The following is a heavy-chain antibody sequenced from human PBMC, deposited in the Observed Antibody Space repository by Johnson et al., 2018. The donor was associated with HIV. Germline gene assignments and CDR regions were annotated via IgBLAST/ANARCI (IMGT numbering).Heavy chain of an antibody. CDR1: GFTFSTYG. D-gene: IGHD6-6*01. CDR3: ARSYSSSSHDAFDI. J-gene: IGHJ3*02. CDR2: ISYDGTYE. Sequence: QVQLVESGGGVVQPGTSLRLSCAASGFTFSTYGMHWVRQAPGKGLEWVAVISYDGTYELYADSVKGRFTISRDNSKSTLYLQMNSLRAEDTAVYYCARSYSSSSHDAFDIWGQGTMVTVSS. V-gene: IGHV3-30*03.